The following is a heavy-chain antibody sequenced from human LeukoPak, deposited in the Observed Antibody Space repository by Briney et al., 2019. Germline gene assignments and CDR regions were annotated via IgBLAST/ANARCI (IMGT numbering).Heavy chain of an antibody. CDR1: GYTFTVYG. Sequence: GASVKVSCKASGYTFTVYGISWVRQAPGQGLQWMGWISTYNGNTNYAQKLQGRVTMTSDTSTSTAYMELRSLRPDDTAVYYCARTLYGDYGDYWGQGTLVTVSS. J-gene: IGHJ4*02. V-gene: IGHV1-18*01. CDR2: ISTYNGNT. CDR3: ARTLYGDYGDY. D-gene: IGHD4-17*01.